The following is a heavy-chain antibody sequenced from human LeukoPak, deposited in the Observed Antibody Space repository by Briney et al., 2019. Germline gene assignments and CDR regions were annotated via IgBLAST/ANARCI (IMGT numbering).Heavy chain of an antibody. CDR1: GGSISSGDYY. D-gene: IGHD3-3*01. CDR3: ARHKIVITMLGVHRWFDP. J-gene: IGHJ5*02. CDR2: INRSGRA. Sequence: PSETLSLTCTVSGGSISSGDYYWSWIRQPPGKGLEWIGDINRSGRAVYNTSLKSRVIISVDTSKNQFSLKVSSVTAADTAVYYCARHKIVITMLGVHRWFDPWGQGTLVAVSS. V-gene: IGHV4-39*01.